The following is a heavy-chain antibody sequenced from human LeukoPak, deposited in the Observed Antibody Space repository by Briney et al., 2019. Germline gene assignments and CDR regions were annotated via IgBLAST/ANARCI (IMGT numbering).Heavy chain of an antibody. CDR2: ISPADSDT. D-gene: IGHD6-6*01. Sequence: GESLKISCKGSGYSFTSYWIGWVRQMPGKGLEWMGIISPADSDTRYSPSFQGQVTLSADKSITTAYLQWSSLKASDTAIYFCARQGSSSSFDYWGQGTVVTVSS. CDR1: GYSFTSYW. J-gene: IGHJ4*02. CDR3: ARQGSSSSFDY. V-gene: IGHV5-51*01.